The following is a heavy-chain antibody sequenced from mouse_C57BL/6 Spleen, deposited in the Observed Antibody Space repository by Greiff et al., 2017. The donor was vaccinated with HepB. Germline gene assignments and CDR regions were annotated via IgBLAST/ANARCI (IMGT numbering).Heavy chain of an antibody. V-gene: IGHV5-15*01. CDR1: GFTFSDYG. D-gene: IGHD1-1*01. J-gene: IGHJ1*03. CDR3: ARVYVSSYYWYFDV. CDR2: ISNLAYSI. Sequence: EVQLQESGGGLVQPGGSLKLSCAASGFTFSDYGMAWVRQAPRKGPEWVAFISNLAYSIYYADTVTGRFTISRGNAKNTLYLEMSSLRSEDTAMYYCARVYVSSYYWYFDVWGTGTTVTVSS.